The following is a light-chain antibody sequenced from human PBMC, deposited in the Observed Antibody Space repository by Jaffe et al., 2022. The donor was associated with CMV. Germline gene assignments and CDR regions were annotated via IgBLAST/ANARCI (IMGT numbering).Light chain of an antibody. CDR1: ESVFSD. Sequence: EVVMKQSPATLSVSPGERAIFSCRASESVFSDLAWYQVKPGQAPRLLIYGASTRATGIPARFSGSGSGTEFTLTISSLRSEDLAVYYCQQYNNWPPITFGQGTRLEIK. V-gene: IGKV3-15*01. CDR3: QQYNNWPPIT. J-gene: IGKJ5*01. CDR2: GAS.